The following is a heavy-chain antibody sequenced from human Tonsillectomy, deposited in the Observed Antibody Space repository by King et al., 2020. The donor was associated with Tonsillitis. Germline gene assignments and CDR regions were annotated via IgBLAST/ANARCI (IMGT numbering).Heavy chain of an antibody. J-gene: IGHJ4*02. V-gene: IGHV5-51*01. Sequence: VQLVESGAEVKKPGESLKISCKGSGYSFTSYWIGWVRQMPGKGLEWMGIIYPGDSDTTYSPSFQGQVTISADKSISTAYLQWSSLKASDTAMYYCARPRHYDYVWGSPYYFDYWGQGTLVTVSS. CDR3: ARPRHYDYVWGSPYYFDY. CDR1: GYSFTSYW. D-gene: IGHD3-16*01. CDR2: IYPGDSDT.